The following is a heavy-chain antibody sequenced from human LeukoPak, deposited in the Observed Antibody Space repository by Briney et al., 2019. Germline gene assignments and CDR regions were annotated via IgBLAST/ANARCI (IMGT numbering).Heavy chain of an antibody. CDR2: ISGDGRTT. V-gene: IGHV3-43*02. Sequence: GGSLRLSCAASGFTFDDYAMHWVRQAPGMGLEWVSLISGDGRTTYYADSVKGRITISRDNSKNSLYLQMNSLRTEDTAFYYCTRVALYSSLVGSALDIWGQGTLVTVYS. J-gene: IGHJ3*02. D-gene: IGHD6-13*01. CDR1: GFTFDDYA. CDR3: TRVALYSSLVGSALDI.